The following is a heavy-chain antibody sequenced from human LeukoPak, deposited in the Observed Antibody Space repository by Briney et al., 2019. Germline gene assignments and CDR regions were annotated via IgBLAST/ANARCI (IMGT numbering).Heavy chain of an antibody. J-gene: IGHJ6*03. CDR2: YHIGNT. Sequence: SGTLSLTCTVSGVSIRGDTYYWGWIRQPPGKGLEWIGNYHIGNTYYNPSLKSLVTISEDTSKNQFSLRVNSVTAADTAVYYCARLWDSTGLYFYYYMDVWGEGTTVTVSS. D-gene: IGHD6-19*01. V-gene: IGHV4-39*01. CDR3: ARLWDSTGLYFYYYMDV. CDR1: GVSIRGDTYY.